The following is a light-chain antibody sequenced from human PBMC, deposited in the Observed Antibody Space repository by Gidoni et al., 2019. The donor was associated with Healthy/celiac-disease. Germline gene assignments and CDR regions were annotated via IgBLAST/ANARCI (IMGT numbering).Light chain of an antibody. V-gene: IGKV1-33*01. CDR3: QQYDNLPFT. CDR1: HDISNY. J-gene: IGKJ3*01. Sequence: DIQMTQSPSSLSASVGDRFTITCQASHDISNYLNWYQQKPGEAPKLLLYDASNLETGVPSRFSGSGSGTDFTFTISSLQPEDVATYYCQQYDNLPFTFGPGTRVDI. CDR2: DAS.